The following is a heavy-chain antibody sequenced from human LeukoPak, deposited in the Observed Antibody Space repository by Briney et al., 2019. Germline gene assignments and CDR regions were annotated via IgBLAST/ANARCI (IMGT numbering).Heavy chain of an antibody. CDR2: INPNNGDS. Sequence: ASVKVSCKASGYTFIDYYIHWVRQAPGQGREWMGYINPNNGDSNSAQKFQGRVAMTGDTSISTAYMELSSLRSDDTAVYYCARQVVVVTAAYFYFQYWGQGTLVTVSS. CDR1: GYTFIDYY. J-gene: IGHJ4*02. V-gene: IGHV1-2*02. D-gene: IGHD2-21*02. CDR3: ARQVVVVTAAYFYFQY.